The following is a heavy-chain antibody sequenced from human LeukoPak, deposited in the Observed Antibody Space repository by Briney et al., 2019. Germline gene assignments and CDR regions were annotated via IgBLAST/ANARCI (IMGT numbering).Heavy chain of an antibody. CDR1: GYTFTSYD. CDR3: ARGRFGSGFDY. J-gene: IGHJ4*02. CDR2: MNPNSGNT. D-gene: IGHD3-10*01. Sequence: ASVKVSCKASGYTFTSYDINWVRQATGQGLEWMGWMNPNSGNTGYAQKFQGRVTITRNTSISTAYTELSSLRSKDTAVYYCARGRFGSGFDYWGQGTLVTVSS. V-gene: IGHV1-8*03.